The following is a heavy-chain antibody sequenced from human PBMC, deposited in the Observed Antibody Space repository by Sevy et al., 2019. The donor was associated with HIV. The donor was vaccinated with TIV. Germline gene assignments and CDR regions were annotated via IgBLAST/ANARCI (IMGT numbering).Heavy chain of an antibody. CDR3: ARGPDCGGDCDIGFYYPLDV. V-gene: IGHV3-48*02. J-gene: IGHJ6*02. Sequence: GGSLRLSCAASGFTFSRYSMNWVRQAPGKGLEWISYISGNSAAIYYADSVKGRFTVSRDNDNVALYLQLNSLRYDDTALYYCARGPDCGGDCDIGFYYPLDVWGQGTTVTVSS. CDR2: ISGNSAAI. CDR1: GFTFSRYS. D-gene: IGHD2-21*02.